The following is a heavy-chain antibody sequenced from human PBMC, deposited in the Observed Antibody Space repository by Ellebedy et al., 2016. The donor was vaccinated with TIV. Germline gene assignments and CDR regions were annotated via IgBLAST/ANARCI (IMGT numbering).Heavy chain of an antibody. CDR3: TRELLSSLPS. CDR2: ITGNGRGT. V-gene: IGHV3-74*01. Sequence: GESLKISCAASGFSFSPQWMSWVRQAPGKGLVWVSGITGNGRGTNYADSVGGRFVISRDNAKNILYLQMNSLGADDTAVYYCTRELLSSLPSWGQGTLVTVSS. CDR1: GFSFSPQW. J-gene: IGHJ5*02. D-gene: IGHD3-9*01.